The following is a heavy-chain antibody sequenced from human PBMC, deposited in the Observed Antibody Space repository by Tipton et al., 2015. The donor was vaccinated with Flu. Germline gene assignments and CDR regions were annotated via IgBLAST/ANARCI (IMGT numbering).Heavy chain of an antibody. Sequence: TLSLTCTVSGGSVGSSSYSWGWIRQSPGKGLEWIGNIIYSGTSYFNPSLKSRVTMPVDTSKNQFSLKMSSVTAADTAVYYCARDRLVVLADGPAHDFWGQGTLVTVSS. J-gene: IGHJ4*02. CDR2: IIYSGTS. V-gene: IGHV4-39*02. CDR1: GGSVGSSSYS. D-gene: IGHD2-21*02. CDR3: ARDRLVVLADGPAHDF.